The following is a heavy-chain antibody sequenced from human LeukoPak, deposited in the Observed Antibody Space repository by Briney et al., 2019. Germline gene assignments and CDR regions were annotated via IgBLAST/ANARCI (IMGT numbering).Heavy chain of an antibody. CDR1: GYTFTGNY. J-gene: IGHJ3*01. CDR3: ARGDRSSSVLEDAFDL. V-gene: IGHV1-2*02. D-gene: IGHD6-6*01. Sequence: ASVKVSCKASGYTFTGNYIHWVRQAPGQGLEWMGWINPNSGGTNFAQRFQGRVTMTMDTSITTAYMDLTRLTSDDTAVYYCARGDRSSSVLEDAFDLWGQGTMVTVSS. CDR2: INPNSGGT.